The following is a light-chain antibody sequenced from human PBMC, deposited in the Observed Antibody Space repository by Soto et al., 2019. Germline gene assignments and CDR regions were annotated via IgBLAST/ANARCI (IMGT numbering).Light chain of an antibody. CDR3: QHRQA. J-gene: IGKJ4*01. Sequence: EIVLTQSPATLSVSPGERATLSCRASQSISSNLAWYQQKPGQAPRLLIYGASARATGIPARFSGSGSGTEFTLTIGSLQSEDFAVYYCQHRQAFGGGTKVDIK. CDR1: QSISSN. V-gene: IGKV3-15*01. CDR2: GAS.